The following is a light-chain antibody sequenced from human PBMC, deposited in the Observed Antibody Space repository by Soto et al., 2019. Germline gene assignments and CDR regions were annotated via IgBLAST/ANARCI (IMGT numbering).Light chain of an antibody. CDR1: SSDFGSYNL. CDR2: EAT. V-gene: IGLV2-23*01. J-gene: IGLJ3*02. Sequence: QSALTQPASVSGSPGQSITISCTGSSSDFGSYNLVSWYQQYPGKVPKLIIYEATKRPSGISNRFSGSKSGYMASLTISGLQAEDGADYYCFSYAGSRTWVFGGGTKLTVL. CDR3: FSYAGSRTWV.